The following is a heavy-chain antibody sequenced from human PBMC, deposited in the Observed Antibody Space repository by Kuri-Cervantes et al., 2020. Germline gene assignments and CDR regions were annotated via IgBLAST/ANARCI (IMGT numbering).Heavy chain of an antibody. CDR1: GYTFTGYY. CDR3: ARELYIVATTTRYYFDY. V-gene: IGHV1-2*04. Sequence: ASVKVSCKASGYTFTGYYMHWVRQAPGQGLEWMGWINPNSGGTNYAQKFQGWVTMTRDTSISTAYMELSRLGSDDTAVYYCARELYIVATTTRYYFDYWGQGTLVTVSS. D-gene: IGHD5-12*01. CDR2: INPNSGGT. J-gene: IGHJ4*02.